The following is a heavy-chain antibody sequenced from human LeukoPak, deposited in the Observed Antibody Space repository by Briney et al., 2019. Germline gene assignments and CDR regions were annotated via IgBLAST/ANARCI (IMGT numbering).Heavy chain of an antibody. Sequence: SVKVSCKGSGGTFRSYSISWVRQAPGQGLEWMGGVIPAFGTAHYAQQFQGRVTFTTDESTTTAYMELRSLRSEDTAVYYCASEGNYDSSGYSRYNYYYMDVWGKGTAVTVSS. CDR1: GGTFRSYS. CDR2: VIPAFGTA. CDR3: ASEGNYDSSGYSRYNYYYMDV. J-gene: IGHJ6*03. V-gene: IGHV1-69*05. D-gene: IGHD3-22*01.